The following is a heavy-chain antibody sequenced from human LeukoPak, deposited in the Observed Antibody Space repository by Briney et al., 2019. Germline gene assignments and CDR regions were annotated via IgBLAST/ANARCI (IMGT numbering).Heavy chain of an antibody. CDR2: INHSGST. CDR1: GGSFSGYY. V-gene: IGHV4-34*01. D-gene: IGHD1-26*01. CDR3: ARDDSGTYHYGWVDY. J-gene: IGHJ4*02. Sequence: SETLSLTCAVYGGSFSGYYWSWIRQPPGKGLEWIGEINHSGSTNYNPSLKSRVTISVDTSKNQFSLKLSSVTAADTAVYYCARDDSGTYHYGWVDYWGQGTLVTVSS.